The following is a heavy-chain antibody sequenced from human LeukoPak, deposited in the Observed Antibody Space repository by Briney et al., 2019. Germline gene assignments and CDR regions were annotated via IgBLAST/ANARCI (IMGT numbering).Heavy chain of an antibody. CDR2: IYYSGST. CDR1: GGSISSYY. V-gene: IGHV4-59*01. J-gene: IGHJ6*02. Sequence: SETLSLTCTVSGGSISSYYLSWIRQPPGKGLEWIGYIYYSGSTNYNPSLKSRGTISVDKSKHQFSLKLSSVTAADTAVYYCARDLSPYYYYGMDVWGQGTTVTVSS. CDR3: ARDLSPYYYYGMDV.